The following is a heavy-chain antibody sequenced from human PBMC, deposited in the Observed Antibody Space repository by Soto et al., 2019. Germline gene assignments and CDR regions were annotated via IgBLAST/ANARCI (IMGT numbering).Heavy chain of an antibody. CDR3: ARGPARAHITIFGVIIPSAYYFAY. CDR2: MNPNSGNT. Sequence: GASVKVSCKASGYTFTSYDINWVRQATGQGLEWMGWMNPNSGNTGYAQKFQGRVTMTRNTSISTAYMELSSLRSEDTAVYYCARGPARAHITIFGVIIPSAYYFAYWGQGTLVTVSS. CDR1: GYTFTSYD. J-gene: IGHJ4*02. V-gene: IGHV1-8*01. D-gene: IGHD3-3*01.